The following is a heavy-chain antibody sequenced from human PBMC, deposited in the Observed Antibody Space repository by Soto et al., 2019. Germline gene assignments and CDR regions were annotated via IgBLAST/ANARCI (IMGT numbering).Heavy chain of an antibody. CDR2: IYYTGTT. CDR1: GTSIRGYY. Sequence: SETLSLTCSVSGTSIRGYYWTWIRQPPGKGLEWIGYIYYTGTTKYNPSLKSRVTISVDTSKNQFSLRLNSVTAADTAVYYCAREVSSFGSNNFDSWGQGALVTVSS. D-gene: IGHD3-10*01. CDR3: AREVSSFGSNNFDS. V-gene: IGHV4-59*01. J-gene: IGHJ4*02.